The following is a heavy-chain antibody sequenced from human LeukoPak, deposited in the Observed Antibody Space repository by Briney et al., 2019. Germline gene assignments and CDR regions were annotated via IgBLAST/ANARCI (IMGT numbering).Heavy chain of an antibody. CDR1: GGSFSGYY. V-gene: IGHV4-34*01. J-gene: IGHJ5*02. CDR3: ARRRSRGLGVFDP. Sequence: PSETLSLTCAVYGGSFSGYYWSWIRQPPGKGLEWIGEINHSGSTNYNPSLKSRVTISVDTSKNQFSLKLSSVTAADTAVYYCARRRSRGLGVFDPWGQGTLVTVSS. CDR2: INHSGST. D-gene: IGHD3-16*01.